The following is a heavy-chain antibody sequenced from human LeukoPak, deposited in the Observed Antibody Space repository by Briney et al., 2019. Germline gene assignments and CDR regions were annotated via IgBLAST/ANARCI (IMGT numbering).Heavy chain of an antibody. CDR1: GGSISSYY. Sequence: SETLSLTCTVSGGSISSYYWSWIRQPPGKGLEWIGYIYYSGSTNYNPSLKSRVTISVDTSKNQFSLKLSSVTAADTAVYYCAKARYDSSGYFDYWGQGTLVTVSS. D-gene: IGHD3-22*01. J-gene: IGHJ4*02. V-gene: IGHV4-59*01. CDR2: IYYSGST. CDR3: AKARYDSSGYFDY.